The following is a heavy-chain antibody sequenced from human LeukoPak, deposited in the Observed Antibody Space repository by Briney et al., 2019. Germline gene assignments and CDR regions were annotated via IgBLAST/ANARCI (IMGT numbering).Heavy chain of an antibody. V-gene: IGHV4-59*11. Sequence: PETLSLTCTVSGGSISSHYWSWIRQPPGKGLEWIGYIYYSGSTNYNPSLKSRVTISVDTSKNQFSLKLSSVTAADTAVYYCARGPRCSGGSCYAYYYYYMDVWGKGTTVTVSS. CDR2: IYYSGST. CDR1: GGSISSHY. J-gene: IGHJ6*03. CDR3: ARGPRCSGGSCYAYYYYYMDV. D-gene: IGHD2-15*01.